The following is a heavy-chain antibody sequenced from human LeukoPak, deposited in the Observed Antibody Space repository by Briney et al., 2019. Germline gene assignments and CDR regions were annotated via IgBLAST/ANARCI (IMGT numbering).Heavy chain of an antibody. CDR1: GFTFSSYA. Sequence: GGSLRLSCAASGFTFSSYAMSWVRQAPGKGLEWVSGISGSGGRTYYAGSVRGRFTISRDNSRNRLYLQMNSLRAEDTALYYCAKRDYYDSNGYFFPYYFDNWGQGTLVAVSS. J-gene: IGHJ4*02. CDR3: AKRDYYDSNGYFFPYYFDN. V-gene: IGHV3-23*01. D-gene: IGHD3-22*01. CDR2: ISGSGGRT.